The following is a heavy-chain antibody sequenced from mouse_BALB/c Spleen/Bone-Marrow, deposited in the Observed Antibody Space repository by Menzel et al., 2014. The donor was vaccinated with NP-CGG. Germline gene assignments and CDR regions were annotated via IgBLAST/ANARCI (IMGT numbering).Heavy chain of an antibody. D-gene: IGHD1-1*01. CDR2: INPDSSTI. Sequence: EVKLVESGGGLVQPGGSLKLSCAASGFDSSGYWMSWVRRAPGKGLEWIGEINPDSSTINYTPSLKDKFIISRDNAKNTLYLQMSKVRSEDTALYYRARLGYYGTMDYWGQGTSVTVSS. CDR1: GFDSSGYW. J-gene: IGHJ4*01. V-gene: IGHV4-1*02. CDR3: ARLGYYGTMDY.